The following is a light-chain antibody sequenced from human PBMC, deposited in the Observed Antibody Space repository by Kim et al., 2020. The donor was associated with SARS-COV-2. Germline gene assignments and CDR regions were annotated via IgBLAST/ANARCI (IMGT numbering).Light chain of an antibody. V-gene: IGKV3-11*01. CDR1: QSVSSY. CDR3: QQRSNWLT. J-gene: IGKJ4*01. CDR2: DAS. Sequence: SLSPGERATLSVRASQSVSSYLAWYQQKPGQAPRLLIYDASNRATGIPARFSGSGSGTDFTLTISSLEPEDFAVYYCQQRSNWLTFGGGTKVDIK.